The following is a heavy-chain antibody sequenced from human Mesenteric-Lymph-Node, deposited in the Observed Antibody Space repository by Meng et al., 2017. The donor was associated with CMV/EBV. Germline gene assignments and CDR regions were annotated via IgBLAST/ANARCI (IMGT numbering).Heavy chain of an antibody. Sequence: GESLKISCAGSGFTFSDYYINWIRQAPGKGLEWVSNIGGNGVTIYYADSVKGRFTISRDNAKNTLYLQMNSLRAEDTAVYYCARDAFGFDYWGQGTLVTVSS. V-gene: IGHV3-11*04. CDR3: ARDAFGFDY. D-gene: IGHD3-16*01. J-gene: IGHJ4*02. CDR2: IGGNGVTI. CDR1: GFTFSDYY.